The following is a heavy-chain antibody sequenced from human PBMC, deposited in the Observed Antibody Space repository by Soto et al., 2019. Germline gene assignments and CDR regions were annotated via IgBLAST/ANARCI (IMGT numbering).Heavy chain of an antibody. D-gene: IGHD3-3*01. Sequence: ESLKISCKGSGYTFAGYWIAWVRQMPGKGLELMGIIYPSDSDTRYRPSFQGQVTISADKSISSAYLQWSSLRASDTAMYYCARGGVSTRTFDYWGQGTPVTVSS. CDR1: GYTFAGYW. J-gene: IGHJ4*02. CDR3: ARGGVSTRTFDY. V-gene: IGHV5-51*01. CDR2: IYPSDSDT.